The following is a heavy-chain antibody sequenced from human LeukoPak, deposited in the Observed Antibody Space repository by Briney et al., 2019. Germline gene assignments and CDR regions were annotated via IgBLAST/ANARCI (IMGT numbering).Heavy chain of an antibody. CDR3: ARDTGRGRRRGSYYYYSMDV. D-gene: IGHD3-16*01. V-gene: IGHV4-31*03. J-gene: IGHJ6*02. CDR2: IYYSGST. CDR1: GDSISSGGYY. Sequence: PSQTLSLTCTVSGDSISSGGYYWSWVRQHPGKGLEWIGYIYYSGSTYYNPSLKSRVTISVDTSKNQFSLKLSSVTAADTAVYYCARDTGRGRRRGSYYYYSMDVWGQGTTVTVSS.